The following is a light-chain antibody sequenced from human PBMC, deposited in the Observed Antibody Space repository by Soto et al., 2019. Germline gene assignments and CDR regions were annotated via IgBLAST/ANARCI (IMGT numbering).Light chain of an antibody. J-gene: IGKJ1*01. CDR1: QGISSY. V-gene: IGKV1-8*01. Sequence: AIRMTQSPSSFSASTGDRVTITCMASQGISSYLAWYQQIPGKAPKLLIYAASTLQSGVPSRFSGSGSGTDFTLTISCLQSEDFATYYCQQDYSYPQTFGQGTNVDIK. CDR3: QQDYSYPQT. CDR2: AAS.